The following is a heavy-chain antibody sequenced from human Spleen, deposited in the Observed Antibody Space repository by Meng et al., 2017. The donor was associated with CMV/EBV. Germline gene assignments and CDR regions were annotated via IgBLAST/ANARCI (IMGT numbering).Heavy chain of an antibody. V-gene: IGHV3-21*01. D-gene: IGHD6-19*01. J-gene: IGHJ4*02. CDR1: GFTFRNYA. CDR2: ISSSGTYI. Sequence: GESLKISCAASGFTFRNYAMNWVRQAPGKGLEWVSSISSSGTYINYADSLEGRFTISRDNAKNSLYLEMNSLRVEDTAVYYCARGAVVGDFDYWGQGTLVTVSS. CDR3: ARGAVVGDFDY.